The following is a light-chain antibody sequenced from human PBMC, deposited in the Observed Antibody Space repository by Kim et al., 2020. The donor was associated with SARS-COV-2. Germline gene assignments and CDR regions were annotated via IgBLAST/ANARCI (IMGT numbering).Light chain of an antibody. Sequence: VLTQPPSMSAAPGQKVTISCSGSSSNTGNNYVSWYQQLPGTAPKLLIYDNDKRPSGIPDRFSGSKSGTSATLAITGLQTGDEADYYCGTWDNGLSVWVFGGGTQLTVL. CDR2: DND. CDR3: GTWDNGLSVWV. J-gene: IGLJ3*02. CDR1: SSNTGNNY. V-gene: IGLV1-51*01.